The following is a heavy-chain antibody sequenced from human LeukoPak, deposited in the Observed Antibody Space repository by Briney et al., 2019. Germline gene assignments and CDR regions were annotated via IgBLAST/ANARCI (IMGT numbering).Heavy chain of an antibody. D-gene: IGHD3-9*01. Sequence: ASVKVSCKASGYTYTSYGISWVRQAPGQGLEWMVWISAYNGNTNYAQKLQGRVTMTTDTSTSTAYMELRSLRSDDTAVYYCARDKRTYYDILTGYYYFDYWGQGTLVTVSS. CDR3: ARDKRTYYDILTGYYYFDY. V-gene: IGHV1-18*01. CDR2: ISAYNGNT. CDR1: GYTYTSYG. J-gene: IGHJ4*02.